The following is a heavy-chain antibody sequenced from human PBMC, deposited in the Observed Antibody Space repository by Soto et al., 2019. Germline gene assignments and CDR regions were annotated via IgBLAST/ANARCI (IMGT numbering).Heavy chain of an antibody. J-gene: IGHJ4*02. CDR3: AKDLPPEQWLGPFDY. D-gene: IGHD6-19*01. Sequence: GGSLRLSCAASGFTFSSYAMSWVRQAPGKGLEWVSAISGSGGSIYYADSVKGRFTISRDNSKNTLYLQMNSLRAEDTAVYYCAKDLPPEQWLGPFDYWGQGTLVTVSS. CDR1: GFTFSSYA. V-gene: IGHV3-23*01. CDR2: ISGSGGSI.